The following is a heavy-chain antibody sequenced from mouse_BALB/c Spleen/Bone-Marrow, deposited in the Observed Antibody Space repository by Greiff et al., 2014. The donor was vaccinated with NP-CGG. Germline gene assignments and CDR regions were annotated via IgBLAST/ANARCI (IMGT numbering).Heavy chain of an antibody. CDR3: TRNYYGP. Sequence: EVQLQQSGPSLVKPSQTLSLTCSVTGDSITSGYWNWIRKFPENKLEYMGYINYSGNTYYNPSLISRISITRDTSKNQYYLQLNSVTTEDTATYYCTRNYYGPWGQGATLTVSS. J-gene: IGHJ2*01. V-gene: IGHV3-8*02. CDR2: INYSGNT. D-gene: IGHD1-2*01. CDR1: GDSITSGY.